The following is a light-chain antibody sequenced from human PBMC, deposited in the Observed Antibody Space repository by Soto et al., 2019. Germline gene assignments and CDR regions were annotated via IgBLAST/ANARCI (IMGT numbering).Light chain of an antibody. CDR2: ATS. V-gene: IGKV1-39*01. CDR3: QQSYSSPQT. Sequence: DIQMTQSPSSLSASIGDRITITCRASQRITRFLNWYQQKPGEAPNLLIYATSTLQRGVPSRFSSSGSGTDFTLTVSSLQPEDSATYYCQQSYSSPQTFGQGTKVEVK. J-gene: IGKJ1*01. CDR1: QRITRF.